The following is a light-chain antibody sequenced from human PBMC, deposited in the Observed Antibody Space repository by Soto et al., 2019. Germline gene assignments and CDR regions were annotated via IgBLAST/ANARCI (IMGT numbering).Light chain of an antibody. V-gene: IGLV1-51*01. CDR3: GTWDSSLSVGV. CDR2: DNN. J-gene: IGLJ2*01. CDR1: SSNIGNNY. Sequence: QSVLTQPPSVSAAPGQTVTISCSGSSSNIGNNYVSWYQHLPGTAPKLLIYDNNRRPSGIPDRFSGSKSGTSATLGITGLQTGDEADYYCGTWDSSLSVGVFGGGTQLTVL.